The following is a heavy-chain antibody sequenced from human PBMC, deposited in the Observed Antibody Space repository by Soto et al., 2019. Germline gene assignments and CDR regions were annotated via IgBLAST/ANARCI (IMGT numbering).Heavy chain of an antibody. J-gene: IGHJ3*02. CDR1: VFNFSNFE. D-gene: IGHD3-22*01. V-gene: IGHV3-48*03. CDR3: VSGPGYYDSYEEVDSLDI. Sequence: RGSLLLSCESSVFNFSNFEMTWVRQAPGKGLEWLSYISRSSSFIYPTDSVKGRFTISRDNAKMSLYLQMNKLRAEDTAVYYCVSGPGYYDSYEEVDSLDIWGQGTMVTVSS. CDR2: ISRSSSFI.